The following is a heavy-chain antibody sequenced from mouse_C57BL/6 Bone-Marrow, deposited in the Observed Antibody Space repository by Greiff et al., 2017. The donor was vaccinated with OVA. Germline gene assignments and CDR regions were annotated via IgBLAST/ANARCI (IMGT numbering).Heavy chain of an antibody. V-gene: IGHV5-2*01. CDR1: EYEFPSHD. CDR2: INSDGGST. J-gene: IGHJ4*01. CDR3: AARWLPYYYAMDY. Sequence: EVNVVESGGGLVQPGESLKLSCESNEYEFPSHDMSWVRKTPEKRLELVAAINSDGGSTYYPDTMERRFIISRDNTKKTLYLQMSSLRSEDTALYYCAARWLPYYYAMDYWGQGTSVTVSS. D-gene: IGHD2-3*01.